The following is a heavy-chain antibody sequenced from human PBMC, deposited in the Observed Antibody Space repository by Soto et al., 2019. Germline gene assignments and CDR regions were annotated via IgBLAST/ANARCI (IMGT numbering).Heavy chain of an antibody. CDR2: IDPSDSYT. V-gene: IGHV5-10-1*01. CDR3: SRSVRYNWNYVDY. CDR1: GYSFNSYW. J-gene: IGHJ4*02. D-gene: IGHD1-20*01. Sequence: PGESLKISCKGSGYSFNSYWISWVRQMPGKGLEWMGRIDPSDSYTNYSPSFQGHVTISADKSISTAYLQWSSLKASETALYYCSRSVRYNWNYVDYWGQGTLVTVSS.